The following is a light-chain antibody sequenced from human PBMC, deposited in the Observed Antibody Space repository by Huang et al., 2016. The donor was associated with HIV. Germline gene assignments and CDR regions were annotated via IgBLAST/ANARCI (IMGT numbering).Light chain of an antibody. CDR2: AAS. J-gene: IGKJ4*01. V-gene: IGKV1-39*01. CDR3: QQSYSTPPSLT. CDR1: QSISSY. Sequence: DIQMTQSPSSLSASVGDRVTITCRASQSISSYLTWYQQEPGKAPKLLIYAASSLQSGVPSRFSGSGSGTDFTLTISSLQPEDFATYYCQQSYSTPPSLTFGGGTKVEIK.